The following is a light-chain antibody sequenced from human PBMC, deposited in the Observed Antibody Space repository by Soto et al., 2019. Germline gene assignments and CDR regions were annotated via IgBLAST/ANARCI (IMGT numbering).Light chain of an antibody. J-gene: IGKJ1*01. CDR2: KAS. CDR1: QTISNW. Sequence: IQMTQSPSTLSASVGDRVTITCRASQTISNWLAWYQQKPGKAPKLLIYKASSLESGVPSRFSGSGSATEFTLTISSLQPEDFATYYCQQYNSYSQTFGHGNKVDIK. CDR3: QQYNSYSQT. V-gene: IGKV1-5*03.